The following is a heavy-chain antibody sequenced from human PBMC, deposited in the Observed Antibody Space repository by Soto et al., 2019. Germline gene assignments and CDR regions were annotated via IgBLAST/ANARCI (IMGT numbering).Heavy chain of an antibody. J-gene: IGHJ6*02. CDR2: ISAYNGNT. CDR3: AREGPAPYYYYGMDV. Sequence: QVQLVQSGGEVKKPGASVKVSCKTSGYSFTTYGISWVRQAPGQGLEWMGWISAYNGNTNYAQKLQDRVTMTTDTSTSTAYMELWSLRSDDAAVYYCAREGPAPYYYYGMDVWGQGSTVTVSS. CDR1: GYSFTTYG. V-gene: IGHV1-18*01.